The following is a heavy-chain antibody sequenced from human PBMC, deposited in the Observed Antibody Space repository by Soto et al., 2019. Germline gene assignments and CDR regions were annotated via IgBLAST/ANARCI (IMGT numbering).Heavy chain of an antibody. J-gene: IGHJ6*02. CDR1: GGSFSGYY. CDR2: INHSGST. V-gene: IGHV4-34*01. D-gene: IGHD5-18*01. Sequence: PSETLSLTCAVYGGSFSGYYWSWIRQPPGKGLEWIGEINHSGSTNYNPSLKSRVTISVDTSTNQFSLKLSSVTAADTAVYYCARAGYSYLYYYYYGMDVWGQGITVTVSS. CDR3: ARAGYSYLYYYYYGMDV.